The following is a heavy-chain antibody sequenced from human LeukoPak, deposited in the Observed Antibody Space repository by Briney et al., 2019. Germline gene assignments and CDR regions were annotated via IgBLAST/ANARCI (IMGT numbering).Heavy chain of an antibody. V-gene: IGHV3-15*01. CDR3: TTDHIAAAGPAVDY. CDR2: IKSKTDGGTT. Sequence: GGSLRLSCAASGFTFSNAWMSWVRQAPGKGLEWVGRIKSKTDGGTTDYAAPVKGRFTISRDDSKNTLYLQMNSLKTEDTAVYYCTTDHIAAAGPAVDYWGQGTLVTVSS. J-gene: IGHJ4*02. D-gene: IGHD6-13*01. CDR1: GFTFSNAW.